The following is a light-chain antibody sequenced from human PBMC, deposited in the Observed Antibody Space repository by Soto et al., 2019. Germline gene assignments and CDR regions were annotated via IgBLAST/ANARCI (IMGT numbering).Light chain of an antibody. CDR3: QHYGSSPPYT. CDR2: GAS. CDR1: QSVSSN. J-gene: IGKJ2*01. V-gene: IGKV3-15*01. Sequence: EIVMTQSPATLSVSPGERATLSCRASQSVSSNLAWYQQKPGQAPRLLIYGASTRATGIPARFSGSGSGTEFTLTISRLEAEDSAVYYCQHYGSSPPYTFGQGTKVDIK.